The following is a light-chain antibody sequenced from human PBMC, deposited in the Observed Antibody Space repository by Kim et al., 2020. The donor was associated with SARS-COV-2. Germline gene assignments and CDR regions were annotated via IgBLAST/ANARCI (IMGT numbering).Light chain of an antibody. Sequence: ATISCKASQSVLYSANNKNYLAWYQQKPGQPPKLLIYGASTRESGVPDRFSGSGSGTDFSLTISSLQAEDVAVYYCQQYYSTPGAFGPGTKVDIK. V-gene: IGKV4-1*01. CDR3: QQYYSTPGA. CDR2: GAS. CDR1: QSVLYSANNKNY. J-gene: IGKJ3*01.